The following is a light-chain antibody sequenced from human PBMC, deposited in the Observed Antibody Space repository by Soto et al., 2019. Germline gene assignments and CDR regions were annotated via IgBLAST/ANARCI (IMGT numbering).Light chain of an antibody. CDR1: QSVSSY. CDR3: QKRSDWPST. V-gene: IGKV3-11*01. Sequence: EIVLTQSPATLSLSPGARATLSFRASQSVSSYLAWYQQKLGQAPRLLIYDASNRATGIPARFSGSGSWTDFTLTIRGLEPDDFAVDYCQKRSDWPSTFGGGTKVQIK. J-gene: IGKJ4*01. CDR2: DAS.